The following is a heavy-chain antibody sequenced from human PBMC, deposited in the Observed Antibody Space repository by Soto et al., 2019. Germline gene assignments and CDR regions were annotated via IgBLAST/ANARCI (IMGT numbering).Heavy chain of an antibody. CDR3: ARTIGAAYYFDF. J-gene: IGHJ4*02. D-gene: IGHD6-25*01. CDR2: IYTSGST. Sequence: SETLSLTCTVSGGSISSSSYYWGWIRQPPGKGLEWIGRIYTSGSTNYNPSLKSRVTMSIDTSNNHFSLNLKSVTAADTAVYYCARTIGAAYYFDFWGQGALVTVSS. V-gene: IGHV4-39*07. CDR1: GGSISSSSYY.